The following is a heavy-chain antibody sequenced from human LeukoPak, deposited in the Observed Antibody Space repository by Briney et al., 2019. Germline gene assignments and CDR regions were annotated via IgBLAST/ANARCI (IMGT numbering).Heavy chain of an antibody. CDR3: ARLHHDYGSGTYGGAYNYYMDV. CDR1: SGFISSYY. Sequence: SETLSLTCSVSSGFISSYYWTWVRQSPGKGLEWIGYIYYTGSTSYNPSLQSRVTISVDTSKNQFSLRLNSVTAADTAVYYCARLHHDYGSGTYGGAYNYYMDVWGKGTTVTVSS. V-gene: IGHV4-59*01. J-gene: IGHJ6*03. D-gene: IGHD3-10*01. CDR2: IYYTGST.